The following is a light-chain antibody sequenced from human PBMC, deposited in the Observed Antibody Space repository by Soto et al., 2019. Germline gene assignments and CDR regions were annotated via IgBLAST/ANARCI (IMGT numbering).Light chain of an antibody. Sequence: DIQMSQSPSTLSGSVGARVSITCRASQSVSGWLAWYQQKPGEAPKLLIYDASTLETGVPSRFSGRGSGTDFTFTISSLQPEDIATYYCQQYDNLRRTFGQGTKV. V-gene: IGKV1-5*01. CDR2: DAS. CDR3: QQYDNLRRT. CDR1: QSVSGW. J-gene: IGKJ1*01.